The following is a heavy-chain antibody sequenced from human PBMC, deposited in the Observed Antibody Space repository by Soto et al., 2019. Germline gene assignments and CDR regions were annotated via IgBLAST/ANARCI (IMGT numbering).Heavy chain of an antibody. CDR3: AKDSWELLYYYYGIDV. V-gene: IGHV3-30*18. Sequence: QVQLVESGGGVVQPGRSLRLSCEASGFTFSSHGMHWVRQAPGKGLEWVAVMSSDGSNKKYGDSVKGRFTISRDNSKNTLYLQMNSLRTEDTGVYYCAKDSWELLYYYYGIDVWGQGTTVTVSS. CDR1: GFTFSSHG. CDR2: MSSDGSNK. J-gene: IGHJ6*02. D-gene: IGHD1-26*01.